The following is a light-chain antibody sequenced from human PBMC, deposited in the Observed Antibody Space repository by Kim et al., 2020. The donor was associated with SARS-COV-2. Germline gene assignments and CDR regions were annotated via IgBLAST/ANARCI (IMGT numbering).Light chain of an antibody. CDR1: SSNIGNKY. CDR3: GIWDSSLSTVV. Sequence: QSVLTQPPSVSVSPGQKVTISCSGSSSNIGNKYVSWYQQLPGPAPKLLIFQYDKRPSGTPDRFFASKSGTSATLGITVLRPGDEDDDYYGIWDSSLSTVVFGGGTQLTVL. J-gene: IGLJ2*01. V-gene: IGLV1-51*01. CDR2: QYD.